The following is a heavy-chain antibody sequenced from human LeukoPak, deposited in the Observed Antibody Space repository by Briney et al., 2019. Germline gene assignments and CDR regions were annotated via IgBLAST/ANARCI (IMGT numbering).Heavy chain of an antibody. CDR3: AKDRMYSSGWPDY. CDR2: IRYDGSNK. V-gene: IGHV3-30*02. J-gene: IGHJ4*02. Sequence: PGGSLRLSCAASGFTFSSYGMHWVRQAPGKGLEWVAFIRYDGSNKCYADSVKGRFTISRDNSKNTLYLQMNSLRAEDTAVYYCAKDRMYSSGWPDYWGQGTLVTVSS. D-gene: IGHD6-19*01. CDR1: GFTFSSYG.